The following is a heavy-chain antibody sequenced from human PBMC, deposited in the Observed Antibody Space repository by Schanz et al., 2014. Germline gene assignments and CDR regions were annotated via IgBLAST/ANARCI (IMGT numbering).Heavy chain of an antibody. D-gene: IGHD2-2*01. J-gene: IGHJ6*02. CDR2: TSNDGSFT. Sequence: EVQLVESGGGLVQPGGSLRLSCAASGFTFSDSWMHWVRQAPGKGLVWVSRTSNDGSFTTFADSVKGRFSVSRDNAKSSLYLQMNSLRPEDTALYYCARRCSSTRCSNYYGMDVWGQGTTVTVSS. CDR3: ARRCSSTRCSNYYGMDV. V-gene: IGHV3-74*02. CDR1: GFTFSDSW.